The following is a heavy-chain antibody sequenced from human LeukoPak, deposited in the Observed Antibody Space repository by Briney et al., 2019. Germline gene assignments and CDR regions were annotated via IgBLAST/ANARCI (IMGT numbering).Heavy chain of an antibody. J-gene: IGHJ4*02. CDR3: ARDYRSYYYDSSGVFDY. CDR2: ISSSSSYI. CDR1: GFTFSSYS. D-gene: IGHD3-22*01. Sequence: GGSLRLSCAASGFTFSSYSMNWVRQAPGNGLEWVSSISSSSSYIYYADSVKGRFTISRDNAKNSLYLQMNSLRAEDTAVYYCARDYRSYYYDSSGVFDYWGQGTLVTVSS. V-gene: IGHV3-21*01.